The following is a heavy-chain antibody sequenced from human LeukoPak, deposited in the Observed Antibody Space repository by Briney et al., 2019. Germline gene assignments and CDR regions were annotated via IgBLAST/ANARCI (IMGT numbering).Heavy chain of an antibody. V-gene: IGHV1-69*05. CDR3: ASTSPYDSSGYF. CDR1: GGTFTSYA. CDR2: IIPIFGTA. J-gene: IGHJ4*02. D-gene: IGHD3-22*01. Sequence: ASVKVSCKASGGTFTSYAISWVRQAPGQGLEWMGRIIPIFGTANYGQKYQGRGTITTDESTSTAYLELSSLSSEDTAVYYCASTSPYDSSGYFWGQGTLVTVSS.